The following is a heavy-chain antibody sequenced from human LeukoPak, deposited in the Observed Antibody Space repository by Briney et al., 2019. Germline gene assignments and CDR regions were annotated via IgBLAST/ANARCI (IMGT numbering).Heavy chain of an antibody. CDR2: IYYSGST. CDR1: GGSSSSSSYY. D-gene: IGHD6-6*01. Sequence: PSETLSLTCTVSGGSSSSSSYYWGWIRQPPGKGLEGIGSIYYSGSTYYNPSLKSRVTISVDTSKNQFSLKLSSVTAADTAVYYCARSGAEYSSSGSWFDPWGQGTLVTVSS. V-gene: IGHV4-39*01. J-gene: IGHJ5*02. CDR3: ARSGAEYSSSGSWFDP.